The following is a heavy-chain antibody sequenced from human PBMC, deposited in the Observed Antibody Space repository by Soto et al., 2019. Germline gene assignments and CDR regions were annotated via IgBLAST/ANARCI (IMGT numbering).Heavy chain of an antibody. CDR1: GYTFTSYD. Sequence: ASVKVSCKASGYTFTSYDINWVRQATGQGLEWMGWMNPNSGNTGYAQKFQGRVTMTRNTSISTAYMELSSLRSEDTAVYYCATKVFSAAEYFDYWGQGTMVTVSA. CDR2: MNPNSGNT. J-gene: IGHJ4*02. V-gene: IGHV1-8*01. D-gene: IGHD2-15*01. CDR3: ATKVFSAAEYFDY.